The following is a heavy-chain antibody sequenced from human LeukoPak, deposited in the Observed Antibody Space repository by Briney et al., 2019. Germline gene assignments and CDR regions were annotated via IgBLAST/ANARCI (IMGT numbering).Heavy chain of an antibody. D-gene: IGHD6-6*01. V-gene: IGHV4-30-2*01. CDR2: IYHSGST. CDR3: ARQTMAYSYSSSSEYATFDP. Sequence: PSETLSLTCTVSGGSISSGGYYWSWIRQPPGKGLEWIGYIYHSGSTYYNPSLKSRVTISVDRSKNQFSLKLSSVTAADTAVYYCARQTMAYSYSSSSEYATFDPWGQGTLVTVSS. J-gene: IGHJ5*02. CDR1: GGSISSGGYY.